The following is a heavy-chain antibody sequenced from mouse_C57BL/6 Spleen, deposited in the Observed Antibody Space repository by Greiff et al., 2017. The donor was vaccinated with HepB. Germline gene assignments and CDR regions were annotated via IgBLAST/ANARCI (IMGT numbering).Heavy chain of an antibody. CDR3: TSRQLRLRWFAY. CDR1: GYTFTDYE. V-gene: IGHV1-15*01. CDR2: IDPETGGT. J-gene: IGHJ3*01. D-gene: IGHD3-2*02. Sequence: QVQLQQSGAELVRPGASVTLSCKASGYTFTDYEMHWVKQTPVHGLEWIGAIDPETGGTAYNQKFKGKAILTADKSSSTAYMELRSLTSEDSAVYYCTSRQLRLRWFAYWGQGTLVTVSA.